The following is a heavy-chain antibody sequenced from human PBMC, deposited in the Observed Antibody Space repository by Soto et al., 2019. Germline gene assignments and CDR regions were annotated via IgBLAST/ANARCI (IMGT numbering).Heavy chain of an antibody. CDR1: GYTFTSYG. D-gene: IGHD2-2*01. Sequence: GASVKVSCKASGYTFTSYGISWVRQAPGQGLEWMGWISAYNGNTNYAQKLQGRVTMTTDTSTSTAYMELRSLRSDDTAVYYCARGRYCSSTSCPPSYWGQGTLVTVSS. CDR3: ARGRYCSSTSCPPSY. CDR2: ISAYNGNT. J-gene: IGHJ4*02. V-gene: IGHV1-18*01.